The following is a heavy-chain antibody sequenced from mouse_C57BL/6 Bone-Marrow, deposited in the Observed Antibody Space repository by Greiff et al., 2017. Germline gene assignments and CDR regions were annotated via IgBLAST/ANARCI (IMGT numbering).Heavy chain of an antibody. CDR2: ISSGSSTI. CDR3: ARRRGLRRAMDY. J-gene: IGHJ4*01. Sequence: EVQLVESGGGLVKPGGSLKLSCAASGFTFSDYGMHWVRQAPEKGLEWVAYISSGSSTIYYADTVKGRFTISRDNAKNTLFLQMTSLRSEDTAMDYCARRRGLRRAMDYWGQGTSVTVSS. V-gene: IGHV5-17*01. CDR1: GFTFSDYG. D-gene: IGHD2-4*01.